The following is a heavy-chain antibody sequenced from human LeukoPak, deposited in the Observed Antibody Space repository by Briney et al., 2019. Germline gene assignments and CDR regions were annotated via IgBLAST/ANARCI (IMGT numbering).Heavy chain of an antibody. Sequence: SETLSLTCAVHGGSFSGYYWTWLRQPPGKGLEWVGEIIDTGSTKYTSSLKSRATISVDTSKNQFSLSLDSVTAADTAVYYCARGLASGYPPIPFDYWGQGTLVTVSS. D-gene: IGHD3-3*01. CDR2: IIDTGST. V-gene: IGHV4-34*12. J-gene: IGHJ4*02. CDR1: GGSFSGYY. CDR3: ARGLASGYPPIPFDY.